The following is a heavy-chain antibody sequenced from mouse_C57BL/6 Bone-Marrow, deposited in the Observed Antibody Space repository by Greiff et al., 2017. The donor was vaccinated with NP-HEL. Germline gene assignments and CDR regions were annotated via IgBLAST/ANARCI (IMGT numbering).Heavy chain of an antibody. Sequence: QVQLKESGPGLVAPSQSLSITCTVSGFSLTSYAISWVRQPPGKGLEWLGVIWTGGGTTYNSALKSRLSISKDNYKSQVFLKMNSLQTDDTARYYCARKVTGRDYAMDYWGQGTSVTVSS. V-gene: IGHV2-9-1*01. D-gene: IGHD4-1*01. CDR3: ARKVTGRDYAMDY. CDR1: GFSLTSYA. J-gene: IGHJ4*01. CDR2: IWTGGGT.